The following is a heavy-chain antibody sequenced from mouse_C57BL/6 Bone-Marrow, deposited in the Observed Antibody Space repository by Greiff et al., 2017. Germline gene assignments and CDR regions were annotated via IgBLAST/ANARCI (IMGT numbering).Heavy chain of an antibody. CDR3: ALGSSKGYFDV. Sequence: EVKLMESGAELVKPGASVKLSCTASGFNIKDYYMHWVKQRTEQGLEWIGRIDPEDGETKYAPKFQGKATITADTSSNTAYLQLSSLTSEDTAVYYCALGSSKGYFDVWGTGTTVTVSS. D-gene: IGHD1-1*01. V-gene: IGHV14-2*01. CDR2: IDPEDGET. CDR1: GFNIKDYY. J-gene: IGHJ1*03.